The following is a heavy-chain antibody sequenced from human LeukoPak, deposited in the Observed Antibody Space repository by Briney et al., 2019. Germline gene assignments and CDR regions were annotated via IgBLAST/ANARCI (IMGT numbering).Heavy chain of an antibody. V-gene: IGHV3-7*04. CDR1: GFISSTYY. CDR3: ARENDGFDL. Sequence: PGGPLRPSCAVYGFISSTYYVSWIRQSPGKGLEWLGNRKQIESQKYYMGSEKGRVTISRDNAENSVDLQMNSLRAEDTAVYYCARENDGFDLWGQGTMVTVSS. J-gene: IGHJ3*01. CDR2: RKQIESQK.